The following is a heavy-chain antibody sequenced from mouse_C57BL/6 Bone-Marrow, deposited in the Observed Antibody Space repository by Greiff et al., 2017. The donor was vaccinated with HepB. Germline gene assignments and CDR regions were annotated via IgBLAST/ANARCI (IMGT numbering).Heavy chain of an antibody. J-gene: IGHJ1*03. Sequence: DVKLQESGPGLVKPSQSLSLTCSVTGYSITSGYYWNWIRQFPGNKLEWMGYISYDGSNNYNPSLKNRISITRDTSKNQFFLKLNSVTTEDTATYYCARVRGPMVTTRPTLYWYFDVWGTGTTVTVSS. CDR1: GYSITSGYY. CDR3: ARVRGPMVTTRPTLYWYFDV. D-gene: IGHD2-3*01. CDR2: ISYDGSN. V-gene: IGHV3-6*01.